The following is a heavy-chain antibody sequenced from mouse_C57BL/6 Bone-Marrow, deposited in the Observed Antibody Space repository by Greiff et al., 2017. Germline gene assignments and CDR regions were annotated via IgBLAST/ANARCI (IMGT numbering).Heavy chain of an antibody. V-gene: IGHV1-82*01. D-gene: IGHD2-2*01. CDR3: ARGGYDAWFAY. CDR2: IYPGDGDT. CDR1: GYAFSSSW. Sequence: SGPELVKPGASVKISCKASGYAFSSSWMNWVKQRPGKGLEWIGRIYPGDGDTNYNGKFKGKATLTADKSSSTAYMQLSSLTSEDSAVYFCARGGYDAWFAYGGQGTLVTVSA. J-gene: IGHJ3*01.